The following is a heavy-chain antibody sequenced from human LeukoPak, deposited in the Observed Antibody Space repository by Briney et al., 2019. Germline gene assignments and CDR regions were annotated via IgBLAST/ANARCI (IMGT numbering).Heavy chain of an antibody. D-gene: IGHD2-2*03. Sequence: EGSLRLSCAASGFTFSSYAMHWVRQAPGKGLEWVAVISYDGSNKYYADSVKGRFTISRDNSKNTLYLQMNSLRAEDTAVYYCAREILDIVVVPAAMMDYYYYGMDVWGKGTTVTVSS. CDR3: AREILDIVVVPAAMMDYYYYGMDV. J-gene: IGHJ6*04. CDR2: ISYDGSNK. V-gene: IGHV3-30*04. CDR1: GFTFSSYA.